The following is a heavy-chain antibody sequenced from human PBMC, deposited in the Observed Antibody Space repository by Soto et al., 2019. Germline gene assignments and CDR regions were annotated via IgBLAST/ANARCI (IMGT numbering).Heavy chain of an antibody. CDR1: GFTFSSYG. CDR2: IWYDGSNK. V-gene: IGHV3-33*01. Sequence: AXRLSCASSGFTFSSYGMHWVRQAPGKGLEWVAVIWYDGSNKYYADSVKGRFTISRDNSKNTLYLQMNSLRAEDTAVYYCARGVYYDSSGFYSYFDYWGQGTLVTVSS. J-gene: IGHJ4*02. D-gene: IGHD3-22*01. CDR3: ARGVYYDSSGFYSYFDY.